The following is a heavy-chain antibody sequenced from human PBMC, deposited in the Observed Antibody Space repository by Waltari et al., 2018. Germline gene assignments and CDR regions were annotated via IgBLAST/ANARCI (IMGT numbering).Heavy chain of an antibody. CDR1: GYSISSGYY. D-gene: IGHD6-19*01. V-gene: IGHV4-38-2*02. J-gene: IGHJ4*02. CDR2: IYNSGRT. Sequence: QVQLQESGPGLVKPSETLSLTCTVSGYSISSGYYWGWIRQPPGKGLEWIGSIYNSGRTYHNPSLKSRVTISVDASKNQFSLKLSSVTAADTAVYYCASGQWLGLFDYWGQGTLVTVSS. CDR3: ASGQWLGLFDY.